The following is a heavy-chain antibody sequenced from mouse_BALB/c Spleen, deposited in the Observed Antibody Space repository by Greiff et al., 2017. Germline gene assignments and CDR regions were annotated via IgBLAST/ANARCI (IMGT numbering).Heavy chain of an antibody. D-gene: IGHD1-2*01. V-gene: IGHV2-9-2*01. CDR2: IWTGGGT. Sequence: VMLVESGPGLVAPSQSLSITCTVSGFSLTSYDISWIRQPPGKGLEWLGVIWTGGGTNYNSAFMSRLSISKDNSKSQVFLKMNSLQTDDTAIYYCVRGTTAYYFDYWGQGTTLTVSS. CDR1: GFSLTSYD. J-gene: IGHJ2*01. CDR3: VRGTTAYYFDY.